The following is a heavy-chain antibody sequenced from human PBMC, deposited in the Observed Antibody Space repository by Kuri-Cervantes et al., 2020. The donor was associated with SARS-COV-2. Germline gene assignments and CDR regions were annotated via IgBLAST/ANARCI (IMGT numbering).Heavy chain of an antibody. D-gene: IGHD2-8*01. V-gene: IGHV3-73*01. CDR3: ARPDCTINGVCFMDV. J-gene: IGHJ6*02. CDR1: GLTFSGSA. CDR2: IRSKANSYAT. Sequence: GGSLRLSCAVSGLTFSGSAMHWVRQASGKGLEWVGRIRSKANSYATAYAASVKGRFTISRDDSKNTLYLQMNSLRAEDTAVFYCARPDCTINGVCFMDVWGQGTTVTVSS.